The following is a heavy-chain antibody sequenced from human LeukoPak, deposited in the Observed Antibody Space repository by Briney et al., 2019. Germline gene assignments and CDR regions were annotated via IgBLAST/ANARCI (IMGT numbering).Heavy chain of an antibody. Sequence: ASVKVSCKASGYTFTSYGISWVRQAPGQGLEWMGWINTNTGNPTYAQGFTGRFVFSLDTSVSTAYLQISSLKAEDTAVYYCAREAGTRWFDPWGQGTLVTVSS. D-gene: IGHD6-19*01. CDR2: INTNTGNP. CDR3: AREAGTRWFDP. J-gene: IGHJ5*02. CDR1: GYTFTSYG. V-gene: IGHV7-4-1*02.